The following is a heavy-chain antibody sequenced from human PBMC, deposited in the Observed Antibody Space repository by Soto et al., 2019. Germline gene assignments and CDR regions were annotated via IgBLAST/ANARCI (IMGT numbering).Heavy chain of an antibody. CDR2: ISYDGSNK. CDR1: GFTFSNYA. D-gene: IGHD2-2*01. CDR3: GRCTSTSCQLGSDY. V-gene: IGHV3-30-3*01. J-gene: IGHJ4*02. Sequence: QVQLVESGGGVVQPGRSLRLSCAASGFTFSNYAMNWVRQAPGKGLEWVALISYDGSNKYYADSVKGRFTISRDSSKNTLYMHMNSLRAADTAVYYCGRCTSTSCQLGSDYWGQGTLVTVSS.